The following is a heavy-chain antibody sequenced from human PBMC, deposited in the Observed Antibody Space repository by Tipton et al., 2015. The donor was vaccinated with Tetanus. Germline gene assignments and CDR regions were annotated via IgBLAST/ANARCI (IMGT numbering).Heavy chain of an antibody. J-gene: IGHJ6*02. Sequence: SLRLSCTVSGGSLRSGEYQWNWIRQTPGKGLEWVAVLWFDGGDEYYADSVKGRFTISRDNSKNTVYLQMNSLRAEDTAVYYCARELDCSGGGCYSYGLDVWGQGTTVTVSS. D-gene: IGHD2-15*01. CDR1: GGSLRSGE. CDR3: ARELDCSGGGCYSYGLDV. CDR2: LWFDGGDE. V-gene: IGHV3-33*07.